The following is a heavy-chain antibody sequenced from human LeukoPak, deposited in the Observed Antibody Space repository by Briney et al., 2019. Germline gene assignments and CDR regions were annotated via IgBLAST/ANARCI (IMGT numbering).Heavy chain of an antibody. V-gene: IGHV3-48*03. D-gene: IGHD3-10*01. CDR1: EFTFSTYN. J-gene: IGHJ6*02. CDR2: ISSRRTNI. Sequence: GGSLRLSCSASEFTFSTYNMNWVRQAPGRGLEWVSYISSRRTNIYYADSVRGRITISRDNAKNSLFLQMNNLRAEDTAVYYCVTDYYGLGTYYNAYYGMDVWGQGTTVTVSS. CDR3: VTDYYGLGTYYNAYYGMDV.